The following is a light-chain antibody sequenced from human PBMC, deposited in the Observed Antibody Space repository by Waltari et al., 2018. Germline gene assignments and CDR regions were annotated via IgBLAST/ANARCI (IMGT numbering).Light chain of an antibody. CDR2: GTF. Sequence: EVVLTQSPGTLSLSPGERVTLACRASQAVSRAYFAWYQYKPGQAPRLLLYGTFKRATGIPERFSGSGSGTDFTLTINRLEPEDFAVYYCQHYGDSPPIYTFGQGTKLEIK. CDR1: QAVSRAY. V-gene: IGKV3-20*01. J-gene: IGKJ2*01. CDR3: QHYGDSPPIYT.